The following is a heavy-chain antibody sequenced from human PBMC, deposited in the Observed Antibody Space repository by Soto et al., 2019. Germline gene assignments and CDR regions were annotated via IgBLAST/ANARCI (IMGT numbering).Heavy chain of an antibody. Sequence: QVQLVESGGGLVKPGGSLRLSCAASGFTFSDYYMTWIRQAPGKGLEYVSYFVTSSAYTNYADSVKGRFTISRDNAKNSLFLEMRSLRAEDTAVYYCARLRASGWYMGGYLDSWGQGTLVTVSS. J-gene: IGHJ4*02. D-gene: IGHD6-19*01. CDR3: ARLRASGWYMGGYLDS. V-gene: IGHV3-11*06. CDR1: GFTFSDYY. CDR2: FVTSSAYT.